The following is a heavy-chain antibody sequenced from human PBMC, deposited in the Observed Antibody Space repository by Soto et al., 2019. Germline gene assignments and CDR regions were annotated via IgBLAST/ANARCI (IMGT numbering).Heavy chain of an antibody. V-gene: IGHV5-51*01. Sequence: GESLKISCKGSGYSFTSYWIGWVRQMPGKGLEWMVIIYPGDSDTRYSPSFQGQVTISADKSISTAYLQWSSLKASDTAMYYCARQYSGSYWNYYYYGMDVWGQGTTVTVSS. CDR2: IYPGDSDT. CDR3: ARQYSGSYWNYYYYGMDV. CDR1: GYSFTSYW. D-gene: IGHD1-26*01. J-gene: IGHJ6*02.